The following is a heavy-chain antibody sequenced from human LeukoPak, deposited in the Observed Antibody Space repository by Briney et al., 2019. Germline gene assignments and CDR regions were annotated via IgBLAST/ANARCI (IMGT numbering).Heavy chain of an antibody. Sequence: SQTLSLTCPVSGGSISSGSYYWSWIRQPAGKGLEWIGRIYTSGSTNYNPSLKSRVTISVDTSKNQFSLKLSSVTAADTAVYYCTREGSSGWYKGYYYYMDVWGKGTTVTVSS. CDR2: IYTSGST. D-gene: IGHD6-19*01. CDR1: GGSISSGSYY. CDR3: TREGSSGWYKGYYYYMDV. V-gene: IGHV4-61*02. J-gene: IGHJ6*03.